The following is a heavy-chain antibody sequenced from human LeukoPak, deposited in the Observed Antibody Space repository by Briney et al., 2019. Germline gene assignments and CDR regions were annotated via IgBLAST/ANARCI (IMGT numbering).Heavy chain of an antibody. D-gene: IGHD2-21*02. CDR1: GFTVSSNY. CDR3: AKDHIVVVTAMVYNWFDP. CDR2: IRYDGSNK. V-gene: IGHV3-30*02. J-gene: IGHJ5*02. Sequence: GGSLRLSCAASGFTVSSNYMSWVRQAPGKGLEWVAFIRYDGSNKYYADSVKGRFTISRDNSKNTLYLQMNSLRAEDTAVYYCAKDHIVVVTAMVYNWFDPWGQGTLVTVSS.